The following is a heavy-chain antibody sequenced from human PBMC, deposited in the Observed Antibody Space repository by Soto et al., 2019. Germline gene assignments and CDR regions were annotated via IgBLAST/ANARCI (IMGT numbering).Heavy chain of an antibody. CDR1: GVSISSGDYS. V-gene: IGHV4-30-2*05. J-gene: IGHJ4*02. CDR2: IHHSGNT. D-gene: IGHD2-21*01. CDR3: ARGREMTALVWRYYFDY. Sequence: PSETLSLTCAVSGVSISSGDYSWTWMGQRPGKGLEWIGYIHHSGNTSYNPSLKSRLTISVDMSKNQFSLKLSSVTAADTAVYYCARGREMTALVWRYYFDYWGQGTLSTVAS.